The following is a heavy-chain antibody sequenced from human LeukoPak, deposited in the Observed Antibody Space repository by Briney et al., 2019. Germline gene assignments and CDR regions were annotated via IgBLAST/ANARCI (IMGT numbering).Heavy chain of an antibody. CDR2: ITGGGIT. V-gene: IGHV3-23*01. CDR3: AKDGKYTTSPGDY. Sequence: GGSLRLSSVASGFTFNTYVMSWVRQAPGKGLEWVATITGGGITYYADSVTGRFTISRDNSQSTLYLQMNSLRAEDTAVYYCAKDGKYTTSPGDYWGQGTLVTVSS. J-gene: IGHJ4*02. CDR1: GFTFNTYV. D-gene: IGHD2-2*02.